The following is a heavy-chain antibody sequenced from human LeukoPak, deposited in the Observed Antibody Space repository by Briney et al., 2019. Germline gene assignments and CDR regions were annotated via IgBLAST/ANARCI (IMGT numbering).Heavy chain of an antibody. J-gene: IGHJ3*02. CDR3: AKDMYYDRFAFDI. CDR1: GFTFDDYA. Sequence: PGRSLRLSCAASGFTFDDYAMHWVRQAPGKGLEWFSGISWNSGSIGYADSVKGRFTISRDNAKNSLYLQMNSLRAEDTALYYCAKDMYYDRFAFDIWGQGTMVTVSS. D-gene: IGHD3-22*01. CDR2: ISWNSGSI. V-gene: IGHV3-9*01.